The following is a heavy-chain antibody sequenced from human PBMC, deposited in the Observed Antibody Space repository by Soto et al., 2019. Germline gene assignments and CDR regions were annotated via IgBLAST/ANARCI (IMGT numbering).Heavy chain of an antibody. CDR3: ARTDYGDYDNWFDP. CDR2: IIPILGIA. J-gene: IGHJ5*02. Sequence: QVQLVQSGAEVKKPGSSVKVSYKASGGTFSSYTISWVRQAPGQGLEWMGRIIPILGIANYAQKFQGRVTITADKSTSTAYMELSSLRSEDTAVYYCARTDYGDYDNWFDPWGQGTLVTVSS. D-gene: IGHD4-17*01. V-gene: IGHV1-69*02. CDR1: GGTFSSYT.